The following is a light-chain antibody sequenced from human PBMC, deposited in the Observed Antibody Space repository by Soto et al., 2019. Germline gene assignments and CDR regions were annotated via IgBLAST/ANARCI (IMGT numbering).Light chain of an antibody. CDR3: QQYGSSGT. CDR1: QSVGSD. Sequence: EIVMTQSPANLSVSPGERATLSCRASQSVGSDLAWYQQKPGQAPRLVIYDIFTRATGAPTRISGSGSGTEFTLTISRLEPEDFAVYYCQQYGSSGTFGQGTKVDNK. J-gene: IGKJ1*01. CDR2: DIF. V-gene: IGKV3D-15*01.